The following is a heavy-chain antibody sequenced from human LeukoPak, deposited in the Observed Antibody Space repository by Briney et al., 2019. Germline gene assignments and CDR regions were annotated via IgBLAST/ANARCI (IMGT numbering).Heavy chain of an antibody. V-gene: IGHV3-7*01. Sequence: QPGGSLRLSCAASGFTFSNYWMTWVRQAPGKGLEWVANIDQDGSEKYYVDSAKGRFTISRDIAKNSLYLQMNSLRAEDTAVYYCARDPTPRHHYYDSSGYFRYYYYYYMDVWGKGTTVTVSS. J-gene: IGHJ6*03. CDR1: GFTFSNYW. CDR3: ARDPTPRHHYYDSSGYFRYYYYYYMDV. D-gene: IGHD3-22*01. CDR2: IDQDGSEK.